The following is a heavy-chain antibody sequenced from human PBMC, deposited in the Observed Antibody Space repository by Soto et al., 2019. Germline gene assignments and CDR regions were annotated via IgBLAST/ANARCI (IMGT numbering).Heavy chain of an antibody. Sequence: GSLRLSCAASGYTFSDYYMSRIRQAPGKGLEWISYIDTSSTKIYYADSVKGRFTISRDNAKNSLYLEMNSLRDEDTAVYYCASHYDMWSGYLSPVDYWGQGTLVTVSS. V-gene: IGHV3-11*01. CDR2: IDTSSTKI. J-gene: IGHJ4*02. D-gene: IGHD3-3*01. CDR3: ASHYDMWSGYLSPVDY. CDR1: GYTFSDYY.